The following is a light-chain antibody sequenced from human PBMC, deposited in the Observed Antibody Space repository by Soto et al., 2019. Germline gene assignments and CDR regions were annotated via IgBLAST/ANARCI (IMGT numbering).Light chain of an antibody. CDR2: DAS. CDR1: QNVYNN. Sequence: EIVMTQSPATLSVSPGEGATLSCKASQNVYNNLAWYQQRPGQPPRLLIYDASTRATGISARFSGSGYGTEFXLTISSLQSEDFAVYFCQQCRNWPLTFGGGTKVEIK. CDR3: QQCRNWPLT. V-gene: IGKV3-15*01. J-gene: IGKJ4*01.